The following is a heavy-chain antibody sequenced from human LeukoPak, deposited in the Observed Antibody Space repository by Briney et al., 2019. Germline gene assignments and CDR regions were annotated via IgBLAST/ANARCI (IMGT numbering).Heavy chain of an antibody. CDR2: IRYDGSNK. V-gene: IGHV3-30*02. J-gene: IGHJ3*02. Sequence: GGSLRLSCAASGFTFSSYGMHWVRQAPGKGLEWVAFIRYDGSNKYYADSVKGRFTISRDNSKNTLHLQMNSLRAEDTAVYYCAKDWSRYCSSASCYRSDAFDIWGQGTMVTVSS. CDR3: AKDWSRYCSSASCYRSDAFDI. D-gene: IGHD2-2*01. CDR1: GFTFSSYG.